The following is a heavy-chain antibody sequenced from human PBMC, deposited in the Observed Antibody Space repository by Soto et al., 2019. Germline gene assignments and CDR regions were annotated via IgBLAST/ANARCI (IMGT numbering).Heavy chain of an antibody. CDR2: ISYDGTNK. V-gene: IGHV3-30*18. Sequence: QVQLVESGGGVVQPGRSLRLSCAASGFTFSSYGMHWVRQAPGKGLEWVAVISYDGTNKYYADSVKGRFTISRDNSKNKMYLHMNSLRAEDTAVYYCAKDNPPTGYYESNGFFPLFDYWGQGTLVTVSS. J-gene: IGHJ4*02. CDR3: AKDNPPTGYYESNGFFPLFDY. D-gene: IGHD3-22*01. CDR1: GFTFSSYG.